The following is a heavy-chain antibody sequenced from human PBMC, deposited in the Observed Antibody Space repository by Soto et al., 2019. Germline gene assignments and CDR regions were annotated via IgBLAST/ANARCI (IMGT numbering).Heavy chain of an antibody. CDR2: ISGSGGST. CDR3: ARAVAGLNYPLYFDY. D-gene: IGHD6-19*01. Sequence: GGSLRLSCAASGFTFSSYAMNWVRQAPGKGLEWVSVISGSGGSTYYSDSVKGRFTISGDSSKNTLYLQMNSLRADDTAVYYCARAVAGLNYPLYFDYWGQGALVTVSS. CDR1: GFTFSSYA. V-gene: IGHV3-23*01. J-gene: IGHJ4*02.